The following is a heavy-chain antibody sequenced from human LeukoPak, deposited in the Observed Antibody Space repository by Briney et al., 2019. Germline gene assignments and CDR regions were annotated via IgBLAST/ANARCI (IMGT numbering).Heavy chain of an antibody. D-gene: IGHD3-10*01. Sequence: GGSLRLSCAASGFTFSNYWMSWVRQAPGKGLEWVSAISGSGGSTYYADSVKGRFTISRDNSKNTLYLQMNSLRAEDTAVYYCAKTGSISYYYYGMDVWGQGTTVTVSS. CDR2: ISGSGGST. J-gene: IGHJ6*02. CDR3: AKTGSISYYYYGMDV. CDR1: GFTFSNYW. V-gene: IGHV3-23*01.